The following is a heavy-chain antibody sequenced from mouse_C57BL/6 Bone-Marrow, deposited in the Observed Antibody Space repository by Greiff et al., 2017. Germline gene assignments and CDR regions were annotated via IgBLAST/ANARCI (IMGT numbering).Heavy chain of an antibody. J-gene: IGHJ1*03. CDR2: IYPGSGST. V-gene: IGHV1-55*01. CDR1: GYTFTSYW. CDR3: ARPYYSNYWYFDV. D-gene: IGHD2-5*01. Sequence: QVQLQQPGAELVKPGASVKMSCKASGYTFTSYWITWVKQRPGQGLEWIGDIYPGSGSTTYNEKFKSKATLTVDTSYSTAYMQLSSLTSEDSAVYYCARPYYSNYWYFDVWGTGTTVTVSS.